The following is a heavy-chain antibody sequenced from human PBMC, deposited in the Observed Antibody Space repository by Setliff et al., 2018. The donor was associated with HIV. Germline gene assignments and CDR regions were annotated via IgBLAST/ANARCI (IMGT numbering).Heavy chain of an antibody. CDR3: ARDPILGGPDFFDY. CDR1: GFTFSSAW. D-gene: IGHD1-26*01. J-gene: IGHJ4*02. CDR2: ISPDGSAT. Sequence: GGSLRLSCAASGFTFSSAWMGWARQAPAKGLEWVANISPDGSATYYVDSVKGRFTISRNNSKNTLYLQMNSLRAEDTAVYYCARDPILGGPDFFDYWGQGTLVTVSS. V-gene: IGHV3-7*03.